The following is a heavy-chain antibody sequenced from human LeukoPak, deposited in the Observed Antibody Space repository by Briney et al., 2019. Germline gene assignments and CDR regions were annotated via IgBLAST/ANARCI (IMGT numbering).Heavy chain of an antibody. V-gene: IGHV3-23*01. D-gene: IGHD5-18*01. Sequence: GGSLRLSCAASGFTFSSYAMSWVRQAPGKGLDWVSSISGSGGTTHYADSVKGRFTISRDNSKDTLYLQMNSLRAEDTAVYYCAKDVESAQLRRSYNYYYGMDVWGQGTTVTVSS. J-gene: IGHJ6*02. CDR1: GFTFSSYA. CDR3: AKDVESAQLRRSYNYYYGMDV. CDR2: ISGSGGTT.